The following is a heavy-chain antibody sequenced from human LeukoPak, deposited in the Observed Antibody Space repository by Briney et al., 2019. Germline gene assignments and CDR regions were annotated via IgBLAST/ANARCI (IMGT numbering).Heavy chain of an antibody. V-gene: IGHV1-69*05. CDR1: IGTFYSYG. CDR3: ARGELGDRSGFSFFDY. CDR2: VIAIFGRV. D-gene: IGHD3-22*01. Sequence: VASVRVSCTVPIGTFYSYGIRWVRQAPGQGLERMGGVIAIFGRVKYGQKFQGRATFPTDASTSTAYMELSSLTSDDTGVYYCARGELGDRSGFSFFDYWGQGTLVTVSS. J-gene: IGHJ4*02.